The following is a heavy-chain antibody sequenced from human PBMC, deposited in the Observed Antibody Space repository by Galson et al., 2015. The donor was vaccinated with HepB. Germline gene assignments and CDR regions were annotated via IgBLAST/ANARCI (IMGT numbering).Heavy chain of an antibody. V-gene: IGHV1-18*01. CDR3: ARGALVVVVGATQNNWFDP. Sequence: SVKVSCKASGYTFSSYPIAWVRQAPGQGLEWMGWISAYDSSTNYAQKLQGRVTMTTETSTTIAYMELRSLRSDDTAVYYCARGALVVVVGATQNNWFDPWGQGTLVTVSS. J-gene: IGHJ5*02. CDR1: GYTFSSYP. D-gene: IGHD2-15*01. CDR2: ISAYDSST.